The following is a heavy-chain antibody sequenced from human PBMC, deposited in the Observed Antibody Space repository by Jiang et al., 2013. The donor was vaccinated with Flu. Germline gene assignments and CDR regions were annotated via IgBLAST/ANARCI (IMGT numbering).Heavy chain of an antibody. CDR2: IYYSGST. CDR3: ARDPFPFGWLQWVNDAFDI. Sequence: GPGLVKPSETLSLTCTVSGGSVSSGSYYWSWIRQPPGKGLEWIGYIYYSGSTNYNPSLKSRVTISVDTSKNQFSLKLSSVTAADTAVYYCARDPFPFGWLQWVNDAFDIWGQGTMVTVSS. D-gene: IGHD5-12*01. V-gene: IGHV4-61*01. CDR1: GGSVSSGSYY. J-gene: IGHJ3*02.